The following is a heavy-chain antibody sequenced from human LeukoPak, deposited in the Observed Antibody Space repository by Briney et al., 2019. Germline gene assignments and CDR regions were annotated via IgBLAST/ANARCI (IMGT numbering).Heavy chain of an antibody. CDR3: AKERYYYDSSGYFPPSYFDY. J-gene: IGHJ4*02. V-gene: IGHV3-53*01. CDR2: IYSGGST. D-gene: IGHD3-22*01. CDR1: GFTVSSNY. Sequence: PGGSLRLSCAASGFTVSSNYMSWVRQAPGKGLEWVSVIYSGGSTYYADSVKGRFTISRDNSKNTLYLQMNSLRAEDTAVYYCAKERYYYDSSGYFPPSYFDYWGQGTLVTVSS.